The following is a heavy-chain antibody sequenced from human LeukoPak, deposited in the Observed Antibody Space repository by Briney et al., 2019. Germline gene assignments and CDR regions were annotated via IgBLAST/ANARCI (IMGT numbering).Heavy chain of an antibody. CDR1: GGSIRSSYYY. Sequence: SETLSLTCTVSGGSIRSSYYYWGWIRQPPGKGLEWIGSIYDSGSTYYNPSLKSRVTISVDTSKNQFSLKLNSVTAADTAVYYCVKADSGYYHWGQGTLVTVSS. J-gene: IGHJ5*02. V-gene: IGHV4-39*01. CDR2: IYDSGST. CDR3: VKADSGYYH. D-gene: IGHD3-22*01.